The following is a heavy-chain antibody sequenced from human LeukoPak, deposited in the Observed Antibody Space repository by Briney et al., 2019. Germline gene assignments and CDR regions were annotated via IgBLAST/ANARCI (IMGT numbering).Heavy chain of an antibody. CDR2: ISASGGST. D-gene: IGHD1-1*01. J-gene: IGHJ4*02. CDR3: ARDSTGTVFDL. V-gene: IGHV3-23*01. Sequence: GGSLRLSCAASGFTFSSYAMSWVRQAPGKGLEWVSSISASGGSTYYADSVKGRFTISRDNLKNTLHLQMNSLRPEDTAVYYCARDSTGTVFDLWGQGTLVTVSS. CDR1: GFTFSSYA.